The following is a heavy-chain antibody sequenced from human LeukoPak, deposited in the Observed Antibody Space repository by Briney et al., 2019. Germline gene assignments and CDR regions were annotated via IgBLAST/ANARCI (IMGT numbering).Heavy chain of an antibody. CDR3: ARLGPKLGSGYFDY. J-gene: IGHJ4*02. CDR2: IKQDGSEK. Sequence: SGGSLRLSCAASGFTFSSYWMSWVSQAPGKGLGWVANIKQDGSEKYYVDSVKGRFTISRDNAKNSLYLQMNSLRAEDTAVYYCARLGPKLGSGYFDYWGQGTLVTVSS. D-gene: IGHD3-10*01. CDR1: GFTFSSYW. V-gene: IGHV3-7*01.